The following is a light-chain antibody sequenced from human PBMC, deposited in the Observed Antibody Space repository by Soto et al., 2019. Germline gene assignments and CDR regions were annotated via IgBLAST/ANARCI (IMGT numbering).Light chain of an antibody. Sequence: EIQMTQSPSSLSASVGDRVTLTCRASQTIGNFLNWYQQKPEKAPKLLIYAASTLESGVPSRFSASGSGTDFTLTINTLQPEDFATYYCQQSYSALMYTFGQGTKVDIK. CDR1: QTIGNF. J-gene: IGKJ2*01. CDR2: AAS. V-gene: IGKV1-39*01. CDR3: QQSYSALMYT.